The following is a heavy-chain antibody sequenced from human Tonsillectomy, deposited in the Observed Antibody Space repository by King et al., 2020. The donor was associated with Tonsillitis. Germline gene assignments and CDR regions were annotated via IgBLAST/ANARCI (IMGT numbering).Heavy chain of an antibody. D-gene: IGHD3-10*01. CDR1: GGSISSYY. V-gene: IGHV4-59*01. J-gene: IGHJ3*02. Sequence: VQLQESGPGLVKPSETLSLTCTVSGGSISSYYWSWIRQPPGKGLEWIGYIYYSGSTNYNPSHKSRVTISVDTSKNQFSLKLSSVTAADTAVYYCARVRVRTMVRGVPHGAFDIWGQGTMVTVSS. CDR3: ARVRVRTMVRGVPHGAFDI. CDR2: IYYSGST.